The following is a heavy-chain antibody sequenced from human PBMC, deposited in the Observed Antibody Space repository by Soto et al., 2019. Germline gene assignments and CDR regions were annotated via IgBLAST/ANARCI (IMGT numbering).Heavy chain of an antibody. CDR1: GFTFSSYG. CDR2: IWYDGSNK. J-gene: IGHJ5*02. Sequence: QVQLVESGGGVVQPGRSLRLSCAASGFTFSSYGMHWVRQAPGKGLEWVAVIWYDGSNKYYADSVKGRFTISRDNSKNTLYLQMNSLRAEDTAVYYCAREAGSSRWCPWWFDPWGQGTLVTVSS. V-gene: IGHV3-33*01. CDR3: AREAGSSRWCPWWFDP. D-gene: IGHD2-21*01.